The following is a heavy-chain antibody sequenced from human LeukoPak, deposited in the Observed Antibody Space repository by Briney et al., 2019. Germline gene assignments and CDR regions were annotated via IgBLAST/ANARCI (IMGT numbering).Heavy chain of an antibody. CDR2: ISGSGGST. CDR3: AKGIRQWLAYFDH. Sequence: GGSLRLSCAASGFTFSSYAMSWVRQAPGKGLEWVSAISGSGGSTYYADSVKGRFTISRDNSKNTLYLQMNSLRAEDTAVYYCAKGIRQWLAYFDHWGQRTLVTVSS. CDR1: GFTFSSYA. D-gene: IGHD6-19*01. J-gene: IGHJ4*02. V-gene: IGHV3-23*01.